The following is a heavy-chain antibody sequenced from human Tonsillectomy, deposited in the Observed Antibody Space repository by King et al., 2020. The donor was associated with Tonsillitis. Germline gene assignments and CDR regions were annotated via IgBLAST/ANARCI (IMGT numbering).Heavy chain of an antibody. J-gene: IGHJ4*02. Sequence: VQLVESGGGLVQPGGSLRLSGAASGFTFSRCAMSWVRQAPGLRLEWFLGISGSAGGKEYADSVKGRFTISRDNSKNTLYLQMNSLRAEDTAVYYCAKGWVEMDAWGQGTLVTVSS. CDR1: GFTFSRCA. V-gene: IGHV3-23*04. CDR3: AKGWVEMDA. CDR2: ISGSAGGK. D-gene: IGHD5-24*01.